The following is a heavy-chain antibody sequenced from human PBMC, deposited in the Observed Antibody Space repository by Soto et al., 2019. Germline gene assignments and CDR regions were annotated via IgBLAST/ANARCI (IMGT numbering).Heavy chain of an antibody. CDR3: GASIWGSYRSHRNDY. D-gene: IGHD3-16*02. Sequence: GGSLRLSCTASGFTFGDYAMSWFRQAPGKGLEWVGFIRSKAYGGTTEYAASVKGRFTSSRDDSKSIAYLQMNSLKTEDTAVYYCGASIWGSYRSHRNDYWGQGTLVTVSS. V-gene: IGHV3-49*03. J-gene: IGHJ4*02. CDR1: GFTFGDYA. CDR2: IRSKAYGGTT.